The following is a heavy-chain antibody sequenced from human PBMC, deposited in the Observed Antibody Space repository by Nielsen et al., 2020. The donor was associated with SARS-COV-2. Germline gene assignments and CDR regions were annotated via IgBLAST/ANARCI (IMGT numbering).Heavy chain of an antibody. D-gene: IGHD1-26*01. CDR2: ISGSGGSA. V-gene: IGHV3-23*01. J-gene: IGHJ4*02. CDR1: GFTFSSYA. CDR3: APYRGELLLGY. Sequence: GESLKISCAASGFTFSSYAMSWVRQAPGKGLEWVSAISGSGGSAYYADSVKGRFTISRDNSKNTLYLQMNSLRAEDTAVYYCAPYRGELLLGYWGQGTLVTVSS.